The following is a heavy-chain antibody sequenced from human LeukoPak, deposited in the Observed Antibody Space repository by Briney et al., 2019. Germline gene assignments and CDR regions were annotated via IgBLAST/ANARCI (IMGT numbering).Heavy chain of an antibody. CDR2: ISYDGSDK. CDR3: AKGYTDFDY. CDR1: GSTFSNYG. V-gene: IGHV3-30*18. J-gene: IGHJ4*02. D-gene: IGHD3-16*02. Sequence: GGSLRLSCAASGSTFSNYGFHWVRQTPGKGLEWVAVISYDGSDKYYADSVKGRFTISRDNSKNTLYLQMNSLRAEDTAVYYCAKGYTDFDYWGQGTLVTVSS.